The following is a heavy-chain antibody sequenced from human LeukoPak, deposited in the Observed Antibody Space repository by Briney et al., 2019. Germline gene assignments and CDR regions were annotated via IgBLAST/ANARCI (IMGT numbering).Heavy chain of an antibody. J-gene: IGHJ4*02. CDR1: GGSFSGYY. CDR3: ARARLARAFDY. V-gene: IGHV4-34*01. Sequence: SETLSLTCAVYGGSFSGYYWSWICQPPGKGLEWIGEINHSGSTNYNPSLKSRVTISVDTSKNQFSLKPSSVTAADTAVYYCARARLARAFDYWGQGTLVTVSS. CDR2: INHSGST.